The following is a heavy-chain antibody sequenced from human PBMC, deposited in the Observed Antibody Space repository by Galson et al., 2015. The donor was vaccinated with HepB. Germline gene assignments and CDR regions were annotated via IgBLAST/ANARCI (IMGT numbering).Heavy chain of an antibody. D-gene: IGHD2-21*02. V-gene: IGHV3-30*04. CDR3: ARSLFGGDHYYYYYGMDV. Sequence: SLRLSCAASGFTFSSYAMHWVRQAPGKGLEWVAVISYDGNNKYYADSVKGRFTISRDNSKNTLYLQMNSLRAEDTAVYYCARSLFGGDHYYYYYGMDVWGQGTTVTVSS. CDR1: GFTFSSYA. J-gene: IGHJ6*02. CDR2: ISYDGNNK.